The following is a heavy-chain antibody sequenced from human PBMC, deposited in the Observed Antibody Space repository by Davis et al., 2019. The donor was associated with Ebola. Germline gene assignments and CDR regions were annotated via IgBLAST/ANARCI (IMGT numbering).Heavy chain of an antibody. J-gene: IGHJ1*01. CDR2: IYYSGST. D-gene: IGHD6-6*01. CDR1: GGSISSSNW. V-gene: IGHV4-4*02. CDR3: ARQYIRRYFQH. Sequence: MPSETLSLTCAVSGGSISSSNWWSWVRPPPGKGLEWIGEIYYSGSTYYNPSLKSRVTISVDTSKNQFSLKLSSVTAADTAVYYCARQYIRRYFQHWGQGTLVTVSS.